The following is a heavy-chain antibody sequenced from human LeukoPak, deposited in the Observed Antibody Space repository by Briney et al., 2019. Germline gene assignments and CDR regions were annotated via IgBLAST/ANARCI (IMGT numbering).Heavy chain of an antibody. V-gene: IGHV3-74*01. CDR2: INSDGSST. Sequence: GGSLRLSCAASGFTFSSYWMHWVRHAPGKGLVWVSRINSDGSSTSYADSVKGRFTISRDNAKNTLYLQMNGLRDEDSAVYYCAREAGSSGFSGWFDPWGQGTLVTVSS. D-gene: IGHD6-19*01. J-gene: IGHJ5*02. CDR3: AREAGSSGFSGWFDP. CDR1: GFTFSSYW.